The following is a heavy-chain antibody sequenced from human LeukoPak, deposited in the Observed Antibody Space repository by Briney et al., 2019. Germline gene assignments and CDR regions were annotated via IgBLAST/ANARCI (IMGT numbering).Heavy chain of an antibody. Sequence: PGGSLRLSCVASGFTFTTYSMNWVRQAPGKGLEWVSYITTISRTIYYADSVKGRFTISRDNAKNSLYLQVDSLRDEDTGVYYCARDGSGWFFDYWGQGILVTVSS. CDR2: ITTISRTI. J-gene: IGHJ4*02. CDR3: ARDGSGWFFDY. CDR1: GFTFTTYS. V-gene: IGHV3-48*02. D-gene: IGHD6-19*01.